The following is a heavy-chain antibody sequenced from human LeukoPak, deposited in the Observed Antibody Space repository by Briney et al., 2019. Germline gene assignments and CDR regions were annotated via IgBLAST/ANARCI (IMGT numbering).Heavy chain of an antibody. CDR1: GGSFSGYY. J-gene: IGHJ5*02. CDR2: INHSGST. D-gene: IGHD3-3*01. CDR3: ARRDLSWFDP. Sequence: SETLSLTCAVSGGSFSGYYWSWIRQPPGEGLEWIGEINHSGSTNYNPSLKSRVTISVDTPKNQFSLKLSSVTAADTAVYYCARRDLSWFDPWGQGTLVTVSS. V-gene: IGHV4-34*01.